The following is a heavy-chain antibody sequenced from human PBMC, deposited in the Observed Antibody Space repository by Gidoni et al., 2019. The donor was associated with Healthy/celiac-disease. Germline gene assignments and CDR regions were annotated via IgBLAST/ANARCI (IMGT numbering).Heavy chain of an antibody. CDR2: IIGSGGST. D-gene: IGHD4-17*01. V-gene: IGHV3-23*01. CDR3: AKGPRTGFYYYYGMDV. Sequence: EVQLLESGGGLVQPGGSLRLSCASSGFTFSSYAMSWVRQAPGNGLEWVSAIIGSGGSTYYADSVKGRFTISRDNSKNTLYLQMNSLRAEDTAVYYCAKGPRTGFYYYYGMDVWGQGTTVTVSS. CDR1: GFTFSSYA. J-gene: IGHJ6*02.